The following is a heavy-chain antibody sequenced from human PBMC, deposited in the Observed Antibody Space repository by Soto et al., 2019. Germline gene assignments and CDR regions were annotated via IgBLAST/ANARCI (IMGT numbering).Heavy chain of an antibody. D-gene: IGHD3-22*01. J-gene: IGHJ3*02. CDR2: IYYSGSA. CDR3: ARDWRDGRADYYDSSGYAFDI. Sequence: SETLSLPCTVSGGSISSYYWSWIRQPPGKGLEWIGYIYYSGSANYNPSLKSRVTISVDTSKNQFSLKLSSVTSADTAVYYCARDWRDGRADYYDSSGYAFDIWGQGTMVTVSS. V-gene: IGHV4-59*01. CDR1: GGSISSYY.